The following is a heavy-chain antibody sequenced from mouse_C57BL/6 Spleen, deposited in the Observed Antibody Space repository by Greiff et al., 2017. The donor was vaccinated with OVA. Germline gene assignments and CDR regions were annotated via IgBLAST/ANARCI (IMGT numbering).Heavy chain of an antibody. J-gene: IGHJ4*01. CDR1: GFSLTSYG. Sequence: VKLVESGPGLVQPSQSLSITCTVSGFSLTSYGVHWVRQSPGKGLEWLGVIWSGGSTDYNAAFISRLSISKDNSKSQVFFKMNSLQADDTAIYYCAIYGYDGYYAMDYWGQGTSVTVSS. CDR2: IWSGGST. V-gene: IGHV2-2*01. CDR3: AIYGYDGYYAMDY. D-gene: IGHD2-2*01.